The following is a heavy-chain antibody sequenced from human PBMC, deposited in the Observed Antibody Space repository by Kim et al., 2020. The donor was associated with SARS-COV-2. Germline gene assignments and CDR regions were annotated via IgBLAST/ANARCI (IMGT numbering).Heavy chain of an antibody. D-gene: IGHD6-13*01. J-gene: IGHJ5*02. CDR3: VRGAAGFDP. CDR2: IYKSGST. Sequence: SETLSLTCSVSGAAFSNDNWSLVRQPPGKGLEWIGCIYKSGSTNYNPSLKSRVIISVDTSKNQFSLRLTSVTTTDTAVYYCVRGAAGFDPWGQGTLVTVS. CDR1: GAAFSNDN. V-gene: IGHV4-59*13.